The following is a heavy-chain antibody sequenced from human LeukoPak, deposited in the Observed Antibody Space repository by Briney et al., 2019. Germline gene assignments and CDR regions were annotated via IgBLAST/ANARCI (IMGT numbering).Heavy chain of an antibody. Sequence: GRSLRLSCAASGFTFSSYAMHWVRQAPGKGLEWVAVIPYDGSNKYYADSVKGRFTISRDNSKNTLYLQMNSLRAEDTAVYYCARGTPRSHRIQLWTYFDYWGQGTLVTVSS. V-gene: IGHV3-30*04. J-gene: IGHJ4*02. CDR1: GFTFSSYA. CDR3: ARGTPRSHRIQLWTYFDY. CDR2: IPYDGSNK. D-gene: IGHD5-18*01.